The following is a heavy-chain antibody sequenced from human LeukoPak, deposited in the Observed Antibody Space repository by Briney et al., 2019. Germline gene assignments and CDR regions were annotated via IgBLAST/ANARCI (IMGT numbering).Heavy chain of an antibody. CDR3: ARVQGVIIEVGAFDI. CDR1: GGSFSGYY. CDR2: INHSGST. D-gene: IGHD3-10*01. J-gene: IGHJ3*02. V-gene: IGHV4-34*01. Sequence: SETLSLTCAVYGGSFSGYYWSWIRQPPGKGLEWIGEINHSGSTNYNPSLKSRVTISVDTSKNQFSLKLSSVTAADTAVYYCARVQGVIIEVGAFDIWGQGTMVTVSS.